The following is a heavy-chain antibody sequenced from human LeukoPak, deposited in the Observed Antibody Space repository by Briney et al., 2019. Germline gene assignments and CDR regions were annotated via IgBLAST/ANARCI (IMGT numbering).Heavy chain of an antibody. J-gene: IGHJ6*03. D-gene: IGHD1-26*01. CDR3: ARATYMDV. V-gene: IGHV1-18*01. CDR1: GYTFTSYG. CDR2: ISTSSSNT. Sequence: GASVKVSCKASGYTFTSYGISWVRQAPGQGLEWMGWISTSSSNTNPAQKLQGRVIMTIDTSTSTVYMELRSLRSDDTAVYYCARATYMDVWGKGTTVTISS.